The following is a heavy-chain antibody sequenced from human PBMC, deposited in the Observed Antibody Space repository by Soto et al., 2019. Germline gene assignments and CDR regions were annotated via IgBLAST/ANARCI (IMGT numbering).Heavy chain of an antibody. V-gene: IGHV3-33*01. CDR2: IWYDGSNK. D-gene: IGHD4-17*01. CDR1: GFTFISYG. Sequence: GGSLRLSCAASGFTFISYGMHWVLQAPGKGLEWVAVIWYDGSNKYYADSVKGRFTISRDNSKNTLYLQMNSLRAEDTAVYYCARRSFRYGDYVAFWGQGTLVTVSS. J-gene: IGHJ4*02. CDR3: ARRSFRYGDYVAF.